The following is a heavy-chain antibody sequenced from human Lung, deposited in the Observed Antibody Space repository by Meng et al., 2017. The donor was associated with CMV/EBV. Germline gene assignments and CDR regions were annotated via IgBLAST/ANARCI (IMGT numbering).Heavy chain of an antibody. CDR2: IYHSGST. J-gene: IGHJ4*02. CDR1: VGPISSSNG. D-gene: IGHD2-21*02. V-gene: IGHV4-4*02. CDR3: ARVVTALWGYYFDY. Sequence: QGQLEESGPGSGKPSGTLSLTCAVFVGPISSSNGWSWVRQPPGKGLEWIGEIYHSGSTNYNPSLKSRVTISVDKSKNQFSLKLSSVTAADTAVYYCARVVTALWGYYFDYWGQGTLVTVSS.